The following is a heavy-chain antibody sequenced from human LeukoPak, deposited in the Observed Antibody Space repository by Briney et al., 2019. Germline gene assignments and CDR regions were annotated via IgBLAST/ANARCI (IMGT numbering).Heavy chain of an antibody. V-gene: IGHV1-69*05. J-gene: IGHJ4*02. CDR3: ARVREGYYDSSGYYFDY. CDR1: GGTFSSYA. Sequence: GSSVKVSCKASGGTFSSYAISWVRQAPGQGLEWMGGIIPIFGTANYAQKFQGRVTITTDESTSTAYMELSSLRSEDTAVYYCARVREGYYDSSGYYFDYWGQGTLVTVSS. D-gene: IGHD3-22*01. CDR2: IIPIFGTA.